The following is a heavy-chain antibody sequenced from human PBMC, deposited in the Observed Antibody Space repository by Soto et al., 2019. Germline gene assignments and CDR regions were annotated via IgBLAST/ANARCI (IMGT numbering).Heavy chain of an antibody. CDR3: ARTPAKNFCTAGSCYMGGRDV. D-gene: IGHD2-15*01. J-gene: IGHJ6*02. CDR2: IDWDGGK. Sequence: SGPTLVNPTQTLILTCTFSGFSLSTSGMCVSWIRQPPGKALEWLARIDWDGGKYYSTSLKTRLTISKDSSKNQVVLTMTDMDPGDTATYYCARTPAKNFCTAGSCYMGGRDVWAQGTTAPVPS. CDR1: GFSLSTSGMC. V-gene: IGHV2-70*11.